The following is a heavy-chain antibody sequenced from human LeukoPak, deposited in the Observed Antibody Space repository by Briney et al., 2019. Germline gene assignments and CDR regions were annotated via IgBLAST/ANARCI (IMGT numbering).Heavy chain of an antibody. Sequence: GASVKVSCKASGYTFTSYYMHWVRQAPGQGLEWMGIINPSGGSTSYAQKFQGRVTMTRDTSISTAYMELSRLRSDDTAVYYCARLPAKRYYYDSSGKKNYGMDVWGQGTTVTVSS. D-gene: IGHD3-22*01. CDR2: INPSGGST. CDR1: GYTFTSYY. J-gene: IGHJ6*02. CDR3: ARLPAKRYYYDSSGKKNYGMDV. V-gene: IGHV1-46*01.